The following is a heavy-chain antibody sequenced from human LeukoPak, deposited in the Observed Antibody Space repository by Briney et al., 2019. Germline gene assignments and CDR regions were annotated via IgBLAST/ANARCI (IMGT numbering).Heavy chain of an antibody. V-gene: IGHV4-4*07. CDR3: AREGGLYCSSTSCWRVGWFDP. D-gene: IGHD2-2*01. Sequence: SETLSLTCTVSGGSISSYYWSWIRQPAGKGLEWIGRIYTSGSTNYNPSLKSRVTMSVDTSKNQFSLKLSSVTAADTAVYYCAREGGLYCSSTSCWRVGWFDPWGQGTLVTVSS. J-gene: IGHJ5*02. CDR1: GGSISSYY. CDR2: IYTSGST.